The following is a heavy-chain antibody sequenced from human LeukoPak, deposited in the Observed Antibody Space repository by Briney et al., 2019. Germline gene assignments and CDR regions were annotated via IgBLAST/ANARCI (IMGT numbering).Heavy chain of an antibody. Sequence: GRSLRLSCAVSGFTSDDRAMHWVRQASGKGLEWVAGIMWRSGSTGYGDSVKGRFTISRDYTRNLLFLQMNSLRVEDTAVYYCARSFKVDYWGQGTLVIVSS. CDR3: ARSFKVDY. CDR1: GFTSDDRA. V-gene: IGHV3-9*02. CDR2: IMWRSGST. J-gene: IGHJ4*02.